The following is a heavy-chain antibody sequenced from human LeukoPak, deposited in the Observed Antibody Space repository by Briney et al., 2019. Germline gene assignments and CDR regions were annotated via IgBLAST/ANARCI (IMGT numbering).Heavy chain of an antibody. CDR1: GFTFSGFS. J-gene: IGHJ4*02. Sequence: GGSLRLSCAASGFTFSGFSMNWVRQAPGKGLEWVSSISSRSSYIYYADSVKGRFTVSRDNGKDSLYLQMNSLRAEDTAVYYCTRDSSGSYWAYWGQGTLVTVSS. CDR2: ISSRSSYI. V-gene: IGHV3-21*01. CDR3: TRDSSGSYWAY. D-gene: IGHD1-26*01.